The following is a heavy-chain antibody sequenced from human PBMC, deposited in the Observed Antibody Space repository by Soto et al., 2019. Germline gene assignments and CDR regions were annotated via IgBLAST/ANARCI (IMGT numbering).Heavy chain of an antibody. CDR2: MSPNTGTI. J-gene: IGHJ3*02. V-gene: IGHV1-8*01. CDR1: GYTFTSYD. D-gene: IGHD1-20*01. Sequence: ASVKVSCKASGYTFTSYDINWVRQATGQGPEWMGWMSPNTGTIVYAQKFQGRVTMTRNTSSSTAYITLSSLRSEETAVYYCARDRPGIKTYEAFDIWGQGTTVTVSS. CDR3: ARDRPGIKTYEAFDI.